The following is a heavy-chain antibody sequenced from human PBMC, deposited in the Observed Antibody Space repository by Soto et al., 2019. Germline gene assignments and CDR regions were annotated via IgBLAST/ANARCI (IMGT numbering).Heavy chain of an antibody. V-gene: IGHV4-31*03. D-gene: IGHD4-4*01. CDR3: ARDRATVTPFGPYNWFDP. CDR2: IYYSGST. Sequence: SETLSLTCTVSGGSISSGGYYWSWIRQHPGKGLEWIGYIYYSGSTYYNPSLKSRVTISVDTSKNHFSLKLSSVTAADTAVYYCARDRATVTPFGPYNWFDPWGQGTLVTVSS. CDR1: GGSISSGGYY. J-gene: IGHJ5*02.